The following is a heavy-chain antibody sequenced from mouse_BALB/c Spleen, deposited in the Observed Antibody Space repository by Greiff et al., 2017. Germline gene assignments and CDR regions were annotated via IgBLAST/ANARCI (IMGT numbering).Heavy chain of an antibody. CDR2: INPSSGYT. V-gene: IGHV1-4*02. CDR3: ARCDYRHFDD. Sequence: QVQLQQSAAELARPGASVKMSCKASGYTFTSYTMHWVKQRPGQGLEWIGYINPSSGYTGYNQKFKDKTTLTADKSSSTAYMQLISLTSEDSAVYYCARCDYRHFDDWGQGTTLTVSS. J-gene: IGHJ2*01. CDR1: GYTFTSYT. D-gene: IGHD2-4*01.